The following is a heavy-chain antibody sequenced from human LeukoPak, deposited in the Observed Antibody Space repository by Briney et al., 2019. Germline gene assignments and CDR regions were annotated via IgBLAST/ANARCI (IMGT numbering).Heavy chain of an antibody. J-gene: IGHJ4*02. CDR1: GFSFSSFA. V-gene: IGHV3-23*01. CDR3: AKRITVSAGYYLDS. D-gene: IGHD2-8*01. Sequence: GGTLTLSCVGSGFSFSSFAMSWVRQAPGKGLEWVSTVSGGGAYTYYADSVKGRFTVSRDDSKSMHFLQMNSLRPEDTALYFCAKRITVSAGYYLDSWGQGTLVTVSS. CDR2: VSGGGAYT.